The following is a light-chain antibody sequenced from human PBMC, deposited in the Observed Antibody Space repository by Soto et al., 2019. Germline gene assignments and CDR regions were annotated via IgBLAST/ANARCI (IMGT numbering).Light chain of an antibody. CDR1: SSDIGGYDY. CDR2: DVN. V-gene: IGLV2-14*01. J-gene: IGLJ2*01. CDR3: TSYASGSSHVV. Sequence: QSVLTQPASVSGSPGQSITLSCTGTSSDIGGYDYVSWYQRHPGKAPKLIIYDVNNRPSGVSNRFSGSKSCNTASLTISGLQAEDEADYYCTSYASGSSHVVFGGGTKVTVL.